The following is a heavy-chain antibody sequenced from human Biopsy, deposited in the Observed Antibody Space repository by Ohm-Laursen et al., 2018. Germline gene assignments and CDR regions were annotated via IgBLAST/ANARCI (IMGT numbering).Heavy chain of an antibody. CDR3: ASVVLGPTNDAFDL. CDR1: GGDINTYY. CDR2: IYPGGST. D-gene: IGHD3-22*01. J-gene: IGHJ3*01. Sequence: SETLSLTCTVSGGDINTYYWSWIRQPTGKGLEWIGRIYPGGSTNYNPSLKSRVTMSVDTSKKQLSLRLSSVTAADTAMYYCASVVLGPTNDAFDLWGQGTMVAVSS. V-gene: IGHV4-4*07.